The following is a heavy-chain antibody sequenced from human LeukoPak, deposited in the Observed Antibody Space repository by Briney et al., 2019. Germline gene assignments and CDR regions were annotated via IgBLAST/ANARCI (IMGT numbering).Heavy chain of an antibody. D-gene: IGHD5-18*01. V-gene: IGHV3-30*04. CDR2: ISYDGSNK. CDR3: ARDGWIQLWLGSFDY. CDR1: GFTFSSYA. J-gene: IGHJ4*02. Sequence: GGSLRLSCAASGFTFSSYAMHWVRQAPGKGLEWVAVISYDGSNKYYADSVKGRFTISRDNSKNTLYLQMNSLRAEDTAAYYCARDGWIQLWLGSFDYWGQGTLVTVSS.